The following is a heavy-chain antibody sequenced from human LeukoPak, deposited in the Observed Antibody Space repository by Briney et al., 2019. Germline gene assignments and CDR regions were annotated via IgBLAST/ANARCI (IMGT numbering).Heavy chain of an antibody. D-gene: IGHD6-13*01. CDR2: IIPIIGTA. CDR1: GGTFSCYA. J-gene: IGHJ4*02. V-gene: IGHV1-69*01. CDR3: ARATAYSSSPLYFDY. Sequence: SVKVACKASGGTFSCYAISWVRQAPGQGLEWMGGIIPIIGTANYAQKFQGRVTITADESTSTACMELSSLRSEDTAVYYCARATAYSSSPLYFDYWGQGTLVTVSS.